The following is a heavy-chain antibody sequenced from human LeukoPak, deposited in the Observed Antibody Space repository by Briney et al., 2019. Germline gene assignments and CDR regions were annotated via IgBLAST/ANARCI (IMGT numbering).Heavy chain of an antibody. D-gene: IGHD3-22*01. J-gene: IGHJ4*02. V-gene: IGHV3-30*02. CDR3: AKGQYYYDSSGYLYY. Sequence: GGSLRLSCAASGFTFSSYGMHWVRQAPGKGLEWVAFIRYDGSNKYYADSVKGRFTISRDNSKNTLYLQMNSLRAEDTAVYYCAKGQYYYDSSGYLYYCGRGAVVTVS. CDR1: GFTFSSYG. CDR2: IRYDGSNK.